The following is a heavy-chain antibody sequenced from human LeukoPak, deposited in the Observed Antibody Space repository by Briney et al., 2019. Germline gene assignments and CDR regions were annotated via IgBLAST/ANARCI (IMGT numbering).Heavy chain of an antibody. V-gene: IGHV3-66*01. J-gene: IGHJ2*01. CDR3: SRDSHNSGSGRHFDL. CDR2: LYTGGTI. Sequence: PAGSLSLSCAASGFTVRSNYMNWVRQAPGKGLEWISVLYTGGTISYTDSVKGRFTISKDASKNTVSLKMNNLRAEDTAVYFCSRDSHNSGSGRHFDLWGRGALVSVS. CDR1: GFTVRSNY. D-gene: IGHD3-10*01.